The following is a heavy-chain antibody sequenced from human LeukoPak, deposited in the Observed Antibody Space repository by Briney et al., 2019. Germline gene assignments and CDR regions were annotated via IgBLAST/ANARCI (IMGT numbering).Heavy chain of an antibody. V-gene: IGHV1-8*01. J-gene: IGHJ4*02. CDR3: AREPIAAAVFDY. D-gene: IGHD6-13*01. Sequence: GASVKVSCKASGYTFTSYDINWVRQATGQGLEWMGWMNPNSGNTGYAQKFQGRVTMTRDTSTSTVYMELSSLRSEDTAVYYCAREPIAAAVFDYWGQGTLVTVSS. CDR2: MNPNSGNT. CDR1: GYTFTSYD.